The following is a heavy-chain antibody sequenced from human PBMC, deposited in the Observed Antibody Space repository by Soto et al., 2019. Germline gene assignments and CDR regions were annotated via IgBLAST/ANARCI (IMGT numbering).Heavy chain of an antibody. CDR3: ARAQAWGIHDY. D-gene: IGHD7-27*01. CDR1: GYTFTSYY. CDR2: INPSGGST. Sequence: ASVKVSCKASGYTFTSYYIHWVRQAPGQGLEWMGTINPSGGSTIYAQKFQGRVTMTRDTSTSTVYMELSSLRSEDTAVYHCARAQAWGIHDYWGQGTLVTVSS. V-gene: IGHV1-46*03. J-gene: IGHJ4*02.